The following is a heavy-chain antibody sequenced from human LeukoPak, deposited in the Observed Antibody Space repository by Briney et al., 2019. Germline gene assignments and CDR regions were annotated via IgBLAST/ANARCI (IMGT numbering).Heavy chain of an antibody. CDR2: IKSKVNGETT. CDR3: IAGVVQFFPYAMDV. V-gene: IGHV3-15*05. J-gene: IGHJ6*02. Sequence: GGSLRLSCATSGFTFTSAWMSWVRQAPGKGLEWVGRIKSKVNGETTDYGAPVKGRFIISRDDSNNIVYLQMNSLIAEDTAVYYCIAGVVQFFPYAMDVWGQGTTVTVSS. CDR1: GFTFTSAW. D-gene: IGHD6-6*01.